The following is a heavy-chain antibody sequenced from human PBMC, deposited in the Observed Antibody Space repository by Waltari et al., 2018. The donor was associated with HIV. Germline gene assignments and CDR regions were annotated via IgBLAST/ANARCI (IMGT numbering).Heavy chain of an antibody. D-gene: IGHD3-3*01. J-gene: IGHJ4*02. V-gene: IGHV3-21*01. Sequence: EVQLVESGGGLVKPGGSMRLSCVVSGFTFNTFSMKWVRQAPGRGLEGDSSISSTCSFIYYSDSVKGRFTIARYNGKNSLYLQINNLRVEDTAVYYCASEDFWSGPHNWGQGTLVTVSS. CDR2: ISSTCSFI. CDR3: ASEDFWSGPHN. CDR1: GFTFNTFS.